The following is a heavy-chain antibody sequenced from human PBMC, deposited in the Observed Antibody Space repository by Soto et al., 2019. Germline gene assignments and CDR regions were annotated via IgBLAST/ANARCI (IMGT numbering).Heavy chain of an antibody. V-gene: IGHV4-31*03. CDR2: IYYSGST. D-gene: IGHD2-15*01. J-gene: IGHJ5*02. CDR1: GGSISSGGYY. CDR3: ARKEYCSGGSCYSGFDP. Sequence: SETLSLTCTVSGGSISSGGYYWSWIRQHPGKGLEWIGYIYYSGSTYYNPSLKSRVTISVDTSKNQFSLKLSSVTAADTAVYYCARKEYCSGGSCYSGFDPWGQGTLVTVSS.